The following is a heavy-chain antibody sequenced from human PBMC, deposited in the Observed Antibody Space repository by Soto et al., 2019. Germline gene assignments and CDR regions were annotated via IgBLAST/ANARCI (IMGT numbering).Heavy chain of an antibody. CDR2: IYYNGNT. CDR3: AREGGSLVGVFDY. J-gene: IGHJ4*02. V-gene: IGHV4-31*03. D-gene: IGHD1-26*01. Sequence: QVQLQESGPGLVKPSQTLSLTCTVSGDSITSGGYYWSWIRHHPGKVLEWIGYIYYNGNTYYNPSLKSRVTISVDTSENPFSLKLSSVTAADTAVYYCAREGGSLVGVFDYWGQGTLVTASS. CDR1: GDSITSGGYY.